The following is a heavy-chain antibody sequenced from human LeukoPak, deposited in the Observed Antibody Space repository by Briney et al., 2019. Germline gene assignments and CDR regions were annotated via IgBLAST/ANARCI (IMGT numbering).Heavy chain of an antibody. D-gene: IGHD6-13*01. CDR2: VNSDGSTT. Sequence: GWSLRLSCAASGFPFSNYWMHWVRQAPGKGRVWVSRVNSDGSTTNYADSVKGRFTISRDNAENTLYMRMNSLRPEDTAVYYCARGYYSSSRFDSWGQGTLVTVSS. CDR1: GFPFSNYW. V-gene: IGHV3-74*01. J-gene: IGHJ4*02. CDR3: ARGYYSSSRFDS.